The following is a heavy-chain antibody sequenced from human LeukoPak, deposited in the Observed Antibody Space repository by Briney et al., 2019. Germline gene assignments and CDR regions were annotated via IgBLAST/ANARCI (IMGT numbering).Heavy chain of an antibody. CDR2: IYYSGST. CDR3: ARAPSDIVVVPAAPPRYYYYGMDV. D-gene: IGHD2-2*01. Sequence: SETLSLTCTVSGGSISSYYWSWIRQPPGKGLEWIGYIYYSGSTNYNPSLKSRVTISVDTSKNQFSLKLRSVTAADTAVYYCARAPSDIVVVPAAPPRYYYYGMDVWGKGTTVTVSS. CDR1: GGSISSYY. J-gene: IGHJ6*04. V-gene: IGHV4-59*01.